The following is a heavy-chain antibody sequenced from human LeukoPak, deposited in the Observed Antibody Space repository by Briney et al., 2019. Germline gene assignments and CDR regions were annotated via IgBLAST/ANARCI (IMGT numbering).Heavy chain of an antibody. CDR1: GFTFSSYS. CDR3: ARDPEGSGSYNDAFDI. D-gene: IGHD3-10*01. V-gene: IGHV3-48*01. CDR2: ISSSSSTI. Sequence: GGSLRLSCAASGFTFSSYSMNWVRQAPGKGLEWVSYISSSSSTIYYADSVKGRFTISRDNATNSLYLQMNSLRAEDTAVYYCARDPEGSGSYNDAFDIWGQGTMVTVSS. J-gene: IGHJ3*02.